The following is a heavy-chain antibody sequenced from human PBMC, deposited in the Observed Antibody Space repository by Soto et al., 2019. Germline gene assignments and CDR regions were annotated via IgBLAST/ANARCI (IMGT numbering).Heavy chain of an antibody. D-gene: IGHD2-2*01. CDR3: TRVDESIVVVPAAIVY. J-gene: IGHJ4*02. Sequence: GGSLRLSCTASGFTFGDYAMSWFRQAPGKGLEWVGFIRSKAYGGTTEYAASVKGRFTISRDDSKSIAYLQMNSLKTEDTAVYYCTRVDESIVVVPAAIVYWGQGTLVTVSS. V-gene: IGHV3-49*03. CDR1: GFTFGDYA. CDR2: IRSKAYGGTT.